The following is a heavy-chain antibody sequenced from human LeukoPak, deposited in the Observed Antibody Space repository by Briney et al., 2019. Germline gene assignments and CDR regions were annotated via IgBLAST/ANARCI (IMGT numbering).Heavy chain of an antibody. J-gene: IGHJ4*02. CDR3: ARDMAYGDYGD. D-gene: IGHD4-17*01. CDR2: ISHDGGNK. Sequence: GGSLRLSCAASGFTFSSYTMHWARQAPGKGLEWVAFISHDGGNKFSADSVKGRFSISRDNSKNTLYLQMNSLRAGDTALYYCARDMAYGDYGDWGQGTLVTVSS. CDR1: GFTFSSYT. V-gene: IGHV3-30*04.